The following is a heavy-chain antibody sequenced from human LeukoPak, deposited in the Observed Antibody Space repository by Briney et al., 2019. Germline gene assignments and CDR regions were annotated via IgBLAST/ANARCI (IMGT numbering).Heavy chain of an antibody. CDR2: IIPIIGTA. J-gene: IGHJ5*02. D-gene: IGHD3-10*01. CDR1: GGTFSSYA. Sequence: SVKVSCKASGGTFSSYAISWVRQAPGQGLEWMGRIIPIIGTANYAQKFQGRVTITTDESTSTAYMELSSLRSEDTAVYYCAREGSGESGFDPWGQGTLVTVSS. V-gene: IGHV1-69*05. CDR3: AREGSGESGFDP.